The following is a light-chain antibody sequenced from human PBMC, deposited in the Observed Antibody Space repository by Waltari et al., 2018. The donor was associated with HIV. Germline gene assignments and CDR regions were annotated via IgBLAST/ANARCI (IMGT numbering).Light chain of an antibody. CDR2: RNN. V-gene: IGLV1-47*01. Sequence: QSVLTQPPSASGTPGQRVTISCSGSSSNIGSNYVYWYQQLPGTAPKLLIYRNNQRPSGVPDRLYVSKSGTSASLAISGLRSEDEADYYCAAWDDSLSGWVFGGGTKLTVL. J-gene: IGLJ3*02. CDR1: SSNIGSNY. CDR3: AAWDDSLSGWV.